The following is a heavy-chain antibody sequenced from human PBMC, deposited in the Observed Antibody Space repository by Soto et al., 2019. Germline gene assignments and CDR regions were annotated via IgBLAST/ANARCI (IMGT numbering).Heavy chain of an antibody. CDR3: ARQNSPLTTVTSSYWYFDL. Sequence: QVQLQESGPGLVKPSETLSLTCTVSGGSISSYYWSWIRQPPGKGLEWIGYIFYSGSTKYYPSLKSLVTISVDTSKNQFSLELSSVTAADTAVYYCARQNSPLTTVTSSYWYFDLWGRGTLVTVSS. CDR2: IFYSGST. CDR1: GGSISSYY. D-gene: IGHD4-17*01. J-gene: IGHJ2*01. V-gene: IGHV4-59*01.